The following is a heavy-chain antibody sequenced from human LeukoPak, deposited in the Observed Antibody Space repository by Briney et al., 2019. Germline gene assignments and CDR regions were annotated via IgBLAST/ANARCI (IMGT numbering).Heavy chain of an antibody. CDR1: GGTFSSYA. V-gene: IGHV1-69*05. Sequence: ASVKVSCKASGGTFSSYAISWVRQAPGQGLEWMGRIIPIFGTANYAQKFQGRVTITTDESTSTAYMELSSLRSEDTAVYYCATAPNWGFVGYWGQGTLVTVSS. J-gene: IGHJ4*02. D-gene: IGHD7-27*01. CDR3: ATAPNWGFVGY. CDR2: IIPIFGTA.